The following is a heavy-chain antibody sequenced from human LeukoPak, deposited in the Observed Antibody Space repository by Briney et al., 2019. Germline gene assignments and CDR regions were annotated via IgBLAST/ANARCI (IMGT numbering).Heavy chain of an antibody. V-gene: IGHV3-23*01. Sequence: GGSLRLSCAASGFTFSSYAMSWVRQAPGKGLEWVSAISGSGGSTYYADSVKGRFTISRDNSKSTLYLQMNSLRAEDTAVYYCAKGGSSGWSSFYYWGQGTLVTVSS. CDR3: AKGGSSGWSSFYY. D-gene: IGHD6-19*01. J-gene: IGHJ4*02. CDR2: ISGSGGST. CDR1: GFTFSSYA.